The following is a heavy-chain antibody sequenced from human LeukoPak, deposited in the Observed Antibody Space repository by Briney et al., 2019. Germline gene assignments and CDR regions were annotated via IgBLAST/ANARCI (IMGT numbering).Heavy chain of an antibody. V-gene: IGHV4-34*01. Sequence: SETLSLTCAVYGGSFSGYYWSWIRQPPGKGLEWIGEINHSGSTNYNPSLKSRVTISVDTSKNQFSLKLSSVTAADTAEYYCARDVVYDFWSGRDAFDIWGQGTTVTVSS. CDR3: ARDVVYDFWSGRDAFDI. D-gene: IGHD3-3*01. CDR1: GGSFSGYY. J-gene: IGHJ3*02. CDR2: INHSGST.